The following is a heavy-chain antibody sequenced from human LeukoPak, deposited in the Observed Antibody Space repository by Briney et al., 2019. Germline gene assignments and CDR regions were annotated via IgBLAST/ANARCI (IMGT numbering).Heavy chain of an antibody. Sequence: GGSLRLSCAASGFTFSSYGMHWVRQAPGKGLEWVAVISYDGSNKYYADSVKGRFTISRDNSKNTLYLQMNSLRAEDTAVYYCARSIAAQGRLFDPWGQGTLVAVSS. J-gene: IGHJ5*02. CDR1: GFTFSSYG. V-gene: IGHV3-30*03. D-gene: IGHD6-6*01. CDR3: ARSIAAQGRLFDP. CDR2: ISYDGSNK.